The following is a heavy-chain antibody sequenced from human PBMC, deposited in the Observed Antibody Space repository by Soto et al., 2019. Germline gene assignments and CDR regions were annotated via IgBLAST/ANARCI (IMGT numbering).Heavy chain of an antibody. Sequence: PGGSLRLSCAASGFTFSSYSMNWVRQAPGKGLEWVSYISSSSSTIYYADSVKGRFTIPRDNAKNSLYLQMNSLRAEDTAVYYCARDPIYGDNAAFDIWGQGTMVTVSS. V-gene: IGHV3-48*01. CDR1: GFTFSSYS. D-gene: IGHD4-17*01. CDR3: ARDPIYGDNAAFDI. J-gene: IGHJ3*02. CDR2: ISSSSSTI.